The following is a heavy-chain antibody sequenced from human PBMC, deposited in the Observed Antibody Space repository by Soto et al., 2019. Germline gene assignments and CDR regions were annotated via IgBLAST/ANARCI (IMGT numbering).Heavy chain of an antibody. CDR3: GRGLFTGDY. J-gene: IGHJ4*02. D-gene: IGHD3-16*01. V-gene: IGHV1-46*03. CDR2: INPMGGST. CDR1: GYTFTSSY. Sequence: QVQLVQSGAEMKKPGASVKVSCKASGYTFTSSYIHWVRQAPGQGLEWMAIINPMGGSTNYAQKFQGRVTVTMDTSASTVYMELSSLRSEATAVYYCGRGLFTGDYWGQGTLVTVSS.